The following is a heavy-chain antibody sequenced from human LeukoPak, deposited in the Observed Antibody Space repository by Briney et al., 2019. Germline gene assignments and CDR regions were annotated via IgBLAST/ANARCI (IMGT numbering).Heavy chain of an antibody. CDR1: GGSFSSYA. J-gene: IGHJ4*02. CDR2: IIPIFGTV. D-gene: IGHD2-2*01. V-gene: IGHV1-69*13. CDR3: VRDIRGCSSTSCYGGLFDY. Sequence: ASVKVSCKASGGSFSSYAISWVRQAPGQGLEWMGGIIPIFGTVNYAQKFQGRVTITADESTSTAYMELSSLRSEDTAVYYCVRDIRGCSSTSCYGGLFDYWGQGTLVTVSS.